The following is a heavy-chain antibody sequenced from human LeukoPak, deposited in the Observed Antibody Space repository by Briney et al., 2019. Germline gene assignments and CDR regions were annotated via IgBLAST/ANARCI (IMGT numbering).Heavy chain of an antibody. CDR1: GGSISSSSYY. Sequence: LSLTCTVSGGSISSSSYYWGWMRQAPGKGLEWVSYISSSSSYKTYADSVKGRFTISRDNPKNSLSLQMNSPEAEDKDVYYGTKSYGGYVFDYWGRGTLVTVSS. V-gene: IGHV3-11*03. CDR3: TKSYGGYVFDY. CDR2: ISSSSSYK. J-gene: IGHJ4*02. D-gene: IGHD5-12*01.